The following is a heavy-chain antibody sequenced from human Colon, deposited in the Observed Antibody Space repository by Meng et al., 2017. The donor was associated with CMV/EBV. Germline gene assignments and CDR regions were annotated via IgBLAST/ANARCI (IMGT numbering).Heavy chain of an antibody. CDR2: ISSGGDET. CDR3: ARPLEWPGNYYGMDV. CDR1: GISFKSYA. J-gene: IGHJ6*02. D-gene: IGHD3-3*01. Sequence: GESLKISCAFSGISFKSYAMSWVRQAPGQGLEWVAVISSGGDETYYADSVKGRFSVSRDNAKNSLYLQMNSLRAEDTAVYYCARPLEWPGNYYGMDVWGQGTTVTVSS. V-gene: IGHV3-23*01.